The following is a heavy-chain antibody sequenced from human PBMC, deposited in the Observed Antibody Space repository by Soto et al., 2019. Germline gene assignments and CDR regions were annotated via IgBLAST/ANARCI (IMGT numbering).Heavy chain of an antibody. Sequence: ASVKVSCKASGYTFTSYYMHWVRQAPGQGLEWMGIINPSGGSTSYAQKFQGRVTMTRDSSTSTAYMELSSLRSEDTAVYYCARSDGSLGYTSSWYRGYYYFGMDVWGQGTTVTVSS. CDR3: ARSDGSLGYTSSWYRGYYYFGMDV. V-gene: IGHV1-46*01. J-gene: IGHJ6*02. D-gene: IGHD6-13*01. CDR2: INPSGGST. CDR1: GYTFTSYY.